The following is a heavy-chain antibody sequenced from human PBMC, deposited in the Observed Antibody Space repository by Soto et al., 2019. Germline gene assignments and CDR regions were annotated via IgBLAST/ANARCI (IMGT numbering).Heavy chain of an antibody. CDR2: ISGSGGST. J-gene: IGHJ6*02. V-gene: IGHV3-23*01. D-gene: IGHD6-13*01. CDR3: SKASIAAAGYPDYYYGMDV. CDR1: GFTFSSYA. Sequence: GGSLRLSCAASGFTFSSYAMSWVRQAPGKGLEWVSAISGSGGSTYYADSVKGRFTISRDNSKNTLYLQMNSLRAEDTAVYYCSKASIAAAGYPDYYYGMDVWGQGTTVTVSS.